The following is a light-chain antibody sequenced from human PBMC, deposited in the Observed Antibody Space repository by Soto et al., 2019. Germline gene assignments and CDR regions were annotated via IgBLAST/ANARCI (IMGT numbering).Light chain of an antibody. Sequence: EIVLTQSPATLSLSPGERATLSCRASQSVSSYLAWYQQKPGQAPRLLIYDASNRATGIPDRFSGSGSGTDFTLTISRLEPEDFAVYYCQHYGNSPQTFGQGTKVDIK. CDR3: QHYGNSPQT. CDR2: DAS. V-gene: IGKV3-20*01. CDR1: QSVSSY. J-gene: IGKJ1*01.